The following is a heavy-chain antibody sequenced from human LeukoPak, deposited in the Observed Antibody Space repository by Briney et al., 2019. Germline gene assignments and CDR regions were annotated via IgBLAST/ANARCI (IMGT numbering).Heavy chain of an antibody. V-gene: IGHV1-2*02. J-gene: IGHJ2*01. CDR2: INPNSGGT. D-gene: IGHD3-10*01. Sequence: GASVKVSCKASGYTFTSYDINWVRQATGQGLEWMGWINPNSGGTNYAQKFQGRVTMTRDTSISTAYMELSRLRSDDTAVYYCARGSRALWFGELSYWYFDLWGRGTLVTVSS. CDR1: GYTFTSYD. CDR3: ARGSRALWFGELSYWYFDL.